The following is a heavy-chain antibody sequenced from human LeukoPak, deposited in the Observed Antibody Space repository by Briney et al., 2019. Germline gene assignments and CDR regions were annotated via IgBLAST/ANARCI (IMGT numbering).Heavy chain of an antibody. CDR3: ARERASGYCSGGGCYGYFDY. Sequence: GGSLRLSCAASRFPFSNYWMNWVRQAPGKGLGWVANINQDGSEKFYVDSVKGRFIISRDNAKNSLYLQFNSLRAEDTAVYYCARERASGYCSGGGCYGYFDYWGQGTLVIVSS. D-gene: IGHD2-15*01. CDR2: INQDGSEK. J-gene: IGHJ4*02. V-gene: IGHV3-7*01. CDR1: RFPFSNYW.